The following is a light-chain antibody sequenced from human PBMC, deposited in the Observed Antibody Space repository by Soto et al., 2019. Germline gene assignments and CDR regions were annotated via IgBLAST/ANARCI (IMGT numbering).Light chain of an antibody. CDR2: DVT. J-gene: IGLJ1*01. Sequence: QSALTQPASESGSLGQSITISCTGTSSDIGGYNYVSWYQHHPGKAPKLMIYDVTNRPSGVSSRFSGSKSGNRASLTISGLLAEDEADYYCSSYTSSSTLDFVFGTGTKVTVL. V-gene: IGLV2-14*01. CDR3: SSYTSSSTLDFV. CDR1: SSDIGGYNY.